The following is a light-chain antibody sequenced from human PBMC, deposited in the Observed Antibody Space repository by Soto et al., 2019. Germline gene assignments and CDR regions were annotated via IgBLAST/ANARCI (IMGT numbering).Light chain of an antibody. CDR2: DAA. J-gene: IGKJ1*01. V-gene: IGKV1-5*01. Sequence: DIQMTQSPSTLSASVGDRVTITCRASQSINSWLAWYQQKPGKAPKLLIYDAASLERGVPSRFSGSASGTGFTLTISSLQPDDFATYYCQHQGTFGPGTKVEVK. CDR3: QHQGT. CDR1: QSINSW.